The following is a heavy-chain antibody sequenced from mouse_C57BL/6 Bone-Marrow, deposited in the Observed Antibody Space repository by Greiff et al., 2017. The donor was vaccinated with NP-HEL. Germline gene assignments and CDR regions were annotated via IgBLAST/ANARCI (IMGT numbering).Heavy chain of an antibody. J-gene: IGHJ3*01. CDR1: GYTFTSYG. V-gene: IGHV1-81*01. D-gene: IGHD1-1*01. CDR3: ASAVYFCATAWFAY. CDR2: IYPRSGNT. Sequence: VKLQESGAELARPGASVKLSCKASGYTFTSYGISWVKQRTGQGLEWIGEIYPRSGNTYYNEKFKGKATLTADKSSSTAYMELRSLTSEDSAVYFCASAVYFCATAWFAYWGQGALVTVSA.